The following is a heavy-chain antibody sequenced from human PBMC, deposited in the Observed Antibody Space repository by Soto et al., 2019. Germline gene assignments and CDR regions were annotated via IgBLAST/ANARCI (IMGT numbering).Heavy chain of an antibody. J-gene: IGHJ3*01. CDR2: IYAGDSDT. Sequence: PGESLKISCKGPGYRFSSYWIRWVRQMPGKGLEWMGIIYAGDSDTRYSPSFQGQVTISADKSFSTAYLQWSSLKASDTAMYYCARQEYSSWSPAFDFWGQGTMVTVSS. CDR3: ARQEYSSWSPAFDF. D-gene: IGHD6-6*01. V-gene: IGHV5-51*01. CDR1: GYRFSSYW.